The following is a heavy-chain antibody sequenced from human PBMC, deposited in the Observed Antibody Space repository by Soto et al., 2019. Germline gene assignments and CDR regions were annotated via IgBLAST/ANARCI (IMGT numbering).Heavy chain of an antibody. D-gene: IGHD1-1*01. CDR2: IYYSGST. CDR1: GGSISSGDYY. CDR3: ARVGELENYYYGMDV. J-gene: IGHJ6*02. V-gene: IGHV4-30-4*01. Sequence: PSETLSLTCTVSGGSISSGDYYWSWIRQPPGKGLEWIGYIYYSGSTYYNPSLKSRVTISVDTSKNQVSLKLSSVTAADTAVYYCARVGELENYYYGMDVWGQGTTVPVSS.